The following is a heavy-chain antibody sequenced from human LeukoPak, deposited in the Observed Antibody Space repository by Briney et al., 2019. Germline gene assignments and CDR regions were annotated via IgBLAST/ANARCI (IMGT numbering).Heavy chain of an antibody. D-gene: IGHD3-16*02. CDR3: ARDLLGYNYYYMDV. Sequence: GGSLRLSCSTSGFTFGDYPMSWIRQAPGKGLEWVSYISSSDSYIYYADSVKGRFTISRDNAKNSLFLQMNSLRAEDTAVYYCARDLLGYNYYYMDVWGKGTTVTVSS. CDR2: ISSSDSYI. CDR1: GFTFGDYP. J-gene: IGHJ6*03. V-gene: IGHV3-21*05.